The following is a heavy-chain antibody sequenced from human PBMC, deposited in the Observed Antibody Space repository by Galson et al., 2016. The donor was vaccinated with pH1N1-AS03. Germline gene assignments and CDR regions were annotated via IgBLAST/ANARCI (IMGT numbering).Heavy chain of an antibody. J-gene: IGHJ5*02. CDR1: GFTFSSYT. CDR2: ISSSSSYI. D-gene: IGHD1-7*01. CDR3: ARDRGWNYGGLDL. Sequence: SLRLSCAASGFTFSSYTLKWVRQSPGKGLEWVSSISSSSSYIYYADSVKGRFTISRDNARKSLYLQMDSLRAEDTGIYYCARDRGWNYGGLDLWGQGTLVTVSS. V-gene: IGHV3-21*01.